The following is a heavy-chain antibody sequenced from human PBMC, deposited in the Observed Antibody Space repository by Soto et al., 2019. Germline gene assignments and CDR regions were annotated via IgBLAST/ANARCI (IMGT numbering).Heavy chain of an antibody. CDR2: IIPIFGTA. Sequence: GASVKVSCKASGGTFSSYAISWVRQAPGQGLEWMGGIIPIFGTANYAQKFQGRVTITADESTSTAYMELSSLRSEDTAVYYCASQPYYYDSSGYYPLGYFQHWGQVTLVTVSS. CDR1: GGTFSSYA. J-gene: IGHJ1*01. V-gene: IGHV1-69*13. CDR3: ASQPYYYDSSGYYPLGYFQH. D-gene: IGHD3-22*01.